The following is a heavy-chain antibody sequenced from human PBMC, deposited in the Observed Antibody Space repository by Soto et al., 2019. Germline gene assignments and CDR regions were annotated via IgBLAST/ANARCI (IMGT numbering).Heavy chain of an antibody. V-gene: IGHV3-48*02. J-gene: IGHJ5*02. CDR1: GFTFSSNS. Sequence: EVQVVESGGGLVQPGGSLRLSCAASGFTFSSNSMNWVRQAPGKGLEWISYISSSSSTIYADSVKGRFTISRDNAKNSLYLQMNRLRDDDTVVYYCARVIWSGHLTSDLWGQGTLVTVSS. CDR2: ISSSSSTI. D-gene: IGHD3-3*01. CDR3: ARVIWSGHLTSDL.